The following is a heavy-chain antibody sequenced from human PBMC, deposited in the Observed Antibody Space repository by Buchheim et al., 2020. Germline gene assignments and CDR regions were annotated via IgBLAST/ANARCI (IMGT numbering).Heavy chain of an antibody. CDR1: GGSFSGFY. V-gene: IGHV4-34*01. D-gene: IGHD2-2*01. CDR2: INHSGGT. CDR3: APRSCSSRACSRSRRDYYYGMDV. J-gene: IGHJ6*02. Sequence: QVQLQQWGAGLLKPSGTLSLTCAVSGGSFSGFYWSWFRQSPERGLEWIGEINHSGGTNYNPSLKSRVIISVDTSNNQFSLRLTSLTGADTAVYYCAPRSCSSRACSRSRRDYYYGMDVWGQGTT.